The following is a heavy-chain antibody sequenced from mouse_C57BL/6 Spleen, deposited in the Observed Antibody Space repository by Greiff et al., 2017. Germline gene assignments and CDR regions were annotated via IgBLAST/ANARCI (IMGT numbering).Heavy chain of an antibody. Sequence: VQLQQSGPELVKPGASVKISCKASGYAFSSSWMNWVKQRPGKGLEWIGRIYPGDGDTNYNGKFKGKATLTADKSSSTAYMQLSSLTSEDSAVYVGEREREYYGSSFLFDYWGQGTTLTVSS. CDR3: EREREYYGSSFLFDY. CDR1: GYAFSSSW. D-gene: IGHD1-1*01. V-gene: IGHV1-82*01. CDR2: IYPGDGDT. J-gene: IGHJ2*01.